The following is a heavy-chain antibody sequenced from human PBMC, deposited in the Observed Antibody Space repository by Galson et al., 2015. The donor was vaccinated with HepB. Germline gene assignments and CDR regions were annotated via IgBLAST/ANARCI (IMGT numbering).Heavy chain of an antibody. CDR1: GYTFNSYG. V-gene: IGHV1-18*04. J-gene: IGHJ5*02. Sequence: SVKVSCKASGYTFNSYGISWVRQAPGQGLEWMGWISVQNGYRNFAQKMKGRINMTRDMSTTTAHMELRSLRHDDTAIYYCARDWDIVEARGWLDAWGQGTLVTVSS. CDR3: ARDWDIVEARGWLDA. D-gene: IGHD2-15*01. CDR2: ISVQNGYR.